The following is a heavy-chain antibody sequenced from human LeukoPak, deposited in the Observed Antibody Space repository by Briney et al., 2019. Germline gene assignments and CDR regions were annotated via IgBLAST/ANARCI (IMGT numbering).Heavy chain of an antibody. V-gene: IGHV7-4-1*02. CDR3: ARDEDIVLIPTATFDY. Sequence: ASVKVSCKASGGTFTNYAMNWVRQAPGQGLEWMGWINTNTGNPTYAQGFTGRFVFSLDTSVSTAYLQISSLKAEDTAVYYCARDEDIVLIPTATFDYWGQGTLVTVSS. CDR1: GGTFTNYA. D-gene: IGHD2-2*01. CDR2: INTNTGNP. J-gene: IGHJ4*02.